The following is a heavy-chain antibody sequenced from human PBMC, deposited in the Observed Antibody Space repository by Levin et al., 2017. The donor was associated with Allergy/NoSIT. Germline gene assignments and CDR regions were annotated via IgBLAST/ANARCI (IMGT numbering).Heavy chain of an antibody. D-gene: IGHD3-9*01. CDR2: ISGSGGST. Sequence: GESLKISCAASGFTFSSYAMSWVRQAPGKGLEWVSAISGSGGSTYYADSVKGRFTISRDNSKNTLYLQMNSLRAEDTAVYYCAKTAERYFDWPHFDYWGQGTLVTVSS. CDR3: AKTAERYFDWPHFDY. V-gene: IGHV3-23*01. J-gene: IGHJ4*02. CDR1: GFTFSSYA.